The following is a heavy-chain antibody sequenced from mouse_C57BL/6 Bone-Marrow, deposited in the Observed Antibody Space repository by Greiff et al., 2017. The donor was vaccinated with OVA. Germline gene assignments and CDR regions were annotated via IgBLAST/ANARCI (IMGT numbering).Heavy chain of an antibody. D-gene: IGHD1-1*01. V-gene: IGHV1-55*01. CDR2: IYPGSGST. CDR3: ASPGEYYYGPWFAY. CDR1: GYTFTSYW. Sequence: VQLQQPGAELVKPGASVKMSCKASGYTFTSYWITWVKQRPGQGLEWIGDIYPGSGSTNYNEKFKSKATLTVDTSSSTAYMQLSSLTSEDSAVYYCASPGEYYYGPWFAYWGQGTLVTVSA. J-gene: IGHJ3*01.